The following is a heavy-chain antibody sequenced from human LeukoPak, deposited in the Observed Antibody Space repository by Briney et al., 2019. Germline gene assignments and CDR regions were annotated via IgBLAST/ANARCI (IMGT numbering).Heavy chain of an antibody. J-gene: IGHJ5*02. CDR1: GGSINNYY. Sequence: SETLSLTCTVSGGSINNYYWSWIRQTPGKGLEWIGYIYYSGSTNYNPSLKSRVTISVDTSKNQFSLKLSSVTAADTAVYYCARGEGDYVWGSYRYVSGWFDPWGQGTLVTVSS. CDR2: IYYSGST. V-gene: IGHV4-59*12. CDR3: ARGEGDYVWGSYRYVSGWFDP. D-gene: IGHD3-16*02.